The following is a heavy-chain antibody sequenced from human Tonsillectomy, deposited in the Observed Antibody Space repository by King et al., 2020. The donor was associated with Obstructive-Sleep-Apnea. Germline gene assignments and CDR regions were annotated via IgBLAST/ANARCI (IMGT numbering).Heavy chain of an antibody. CDR1: GFTFSSYA. CDR3: ANYYDSSGYHAFDY. Sequence: QLVQSGGGVVQPGRSLRLSCAASGFTFSSYAMHWVRQAPGKGLEWVAVISYDGSNKYYADSVKGRFTISRDNSKNTLYLQMNSLRAEDTAVYYCANYYDSSGYHAFDYWGQGTLVTVSS. D-gene: IGHD3-22*01. J-gene: IGHJ4*02. V-gene: IGHV3-30*04. CDR2: ISYDGSNK.